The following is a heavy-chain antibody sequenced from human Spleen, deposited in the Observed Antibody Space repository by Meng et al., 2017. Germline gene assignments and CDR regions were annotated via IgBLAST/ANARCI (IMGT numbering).Heavy chain of an antibody. V-gene: IGHV3-30*01. CDR3: ARVGSGYELYYGMDV. J-gene: IGHJ6*02. CDR1: GLRFSSDA. D-gene: IGHD5-12*01. Sequence: GESLKISCAASGLRFSSDAMHWVRQAPGKGLEWVAVISYDGRNKYYADSLKGRFTISRDNSKNTLYVQMNSLRAEDTAVYYCARVGSGYELYYGMDVWGQGTTVTVSS. CDR2: ISYDGRNK.